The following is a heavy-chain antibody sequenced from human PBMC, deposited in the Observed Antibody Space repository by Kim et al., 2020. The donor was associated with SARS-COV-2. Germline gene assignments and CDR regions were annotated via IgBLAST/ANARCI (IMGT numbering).Heavy chain of an antibody. CDR2: TYYRSKWYN. CDR3: ARDRVYYGSGSYPYYYGMDV. D-gene: IGHD3-10*01. J-gene: IGHJ6*02. Sequence: SQTLSLTCAISGDSVSSNSAAWNWIRQSPSRGLEWLGRTYYRSKWYNDYAVSVKSRITINPDTSKNQFSLQLNSVTPEDTAVYYCARDRVYYGSGSYPYYYGMDVWGQGTTVTVSS. CDR1: GDSVSSNSAA. V-gene: IGHV6-1*01.